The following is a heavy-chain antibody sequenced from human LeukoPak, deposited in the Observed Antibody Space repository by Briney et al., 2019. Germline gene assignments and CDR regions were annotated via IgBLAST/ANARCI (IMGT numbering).Heavy chain of an antibody. CDR1: GYTFTSYG. J-gene: IGHJ6*02. D-gene: IGHD1-7*01. CDR3: ARDSGTSYGMDV. Sequence: ASVKVSCKASGYTFTSYGISWVRQAPGQGLEWMGWISAYNGNTSYAQKFQGRVTMTRDTSTSTVYMELSSLRSEDTAVYYCARDSGTSYGMDVWGQGTTVTVSS. V-gene: IGHV1-18*01. CDR2: ISAYNGNT.